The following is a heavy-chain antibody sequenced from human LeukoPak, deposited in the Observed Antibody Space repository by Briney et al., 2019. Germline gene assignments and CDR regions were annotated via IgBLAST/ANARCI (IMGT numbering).Heavy chain of an antibody. CDR2: TRSRSYGGTT. J-gene: IGHJ4*02. V-gene: IGHV3-49*04. Sequence: NPGGSLRLSCTTSGFSIGEYAVSWVRQAPGKGLEWLGFTRSRSYGGTTQYAASVKGRFTISRDDSKSIAYLQMNSLKTEDTAVYYCSSGTPTVTRGFDYWGQGTLVTVSS. CDR1: GFSIGEYA. CDR3: SSGTPTVTRGFDY. D-gene: IGHD4-17*01.